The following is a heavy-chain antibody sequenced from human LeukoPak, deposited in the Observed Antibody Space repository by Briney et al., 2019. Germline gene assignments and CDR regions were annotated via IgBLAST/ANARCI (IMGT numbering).Heavy chain of an antibody. CDR3: ARDRDIVVVPAAIDAFDI. CDR1: GFTFSSYS. J-gene: IGHJ3*02. V-gene: IGHV3-21*01. Sequence: PGGSLRLSCAASGFTFSSYSMNWVRQAPGKGLEWVSSISSSSSYIYYADSVKGRFTISRDNAKNSLYLQMNSLRAGDTAVYYCARDRDIVVVPAAIDAFDIWGQGTMVTVSS. CDR2: ISSSSSYI. D-gene: IGHD2-2*01.